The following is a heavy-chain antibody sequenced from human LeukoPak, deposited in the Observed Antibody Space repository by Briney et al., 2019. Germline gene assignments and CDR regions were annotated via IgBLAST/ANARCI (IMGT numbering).Heavy chain of an antibody. D-gene: IGHD3-9*01. V-gene: IGHV3-23*01. Sequence: GGYLRLSCAASGFTFSSYAMSWVRQAPGQGLEWVSAISGSGGSTYYADSVKGRFTISRDNSKNTLYLQMNRLRAEDTAVYYCAKDLASTLPFDWLMSALPAYFDYWGQGTLVTVSS. CDR1: GFTFSSYA. J-gene: IGHJ4*02. CDR3: AKDLASTLPFDWLMSALPAYFDY. CDR2: ISGSGGST.